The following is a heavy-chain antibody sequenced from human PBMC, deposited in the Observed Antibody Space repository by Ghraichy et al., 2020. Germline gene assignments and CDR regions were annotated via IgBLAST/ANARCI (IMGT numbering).Heavy chain of an antibody. J-gene: IGHJ4*02. Sequence: SETLSLTCTVSGGSISSSSYYWVWLRQPPGQGLEWIGSIYYSGSTYYNPSLKSRVTISVDTSKNQFSLKLSSVTAADTAVYYCARQRTSGYGDERGGFDYWGQGAMVTVSS. D-gene: IGHD4-17*01. CDR1: GGSISSSSYY. CDR2: IYYSGST. V-gene: IGHV4-39*01. CDR3: ARQRTSGYGDERGGFDY.